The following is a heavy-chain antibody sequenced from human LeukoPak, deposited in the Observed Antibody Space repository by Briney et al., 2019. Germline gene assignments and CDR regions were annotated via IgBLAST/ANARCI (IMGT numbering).Heavy chain of an antibody. CDR1: GYTFTSYY. J-gene: IGHJ5*02. CDR3: ARDNSVEDTAWWFDP. CDR2: INPSGGST. D-gene: IGHD4-23*01. Sequence: ASVKVSCKVSGYTFTSYYMHWVRQAPGQGLEWMGIINPSGGSTSYAQKFRGRVTMTRDMSTSTDYMELSSLRSEDTAVYYCARDNSVEDTAWWFDPWGQGTLVTVSS. V-gene: IGHV1-46*01.